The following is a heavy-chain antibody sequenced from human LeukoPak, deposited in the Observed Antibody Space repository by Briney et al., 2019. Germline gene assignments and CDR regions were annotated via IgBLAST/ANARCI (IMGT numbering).Heavy chain of an antibody. D-gene: IGHD4-23*01. CDR3: ARGPRVVYYYYGMDV. V-gene: IGHV4-34*01. Sequence: PSETLSLTCAVYGGSFSAYYWSWIRQPPGKGLEWIGEINHSGSTNYNPSLKSRVTISVDTSKNQFSLKLSSVTAADTAVYYCARGPRVVYYYYGMDVWGQGTTVTVSS. CDR1: GGSFSAYY. CDR2: INHSGST. J-gene: IGHJ6*02.